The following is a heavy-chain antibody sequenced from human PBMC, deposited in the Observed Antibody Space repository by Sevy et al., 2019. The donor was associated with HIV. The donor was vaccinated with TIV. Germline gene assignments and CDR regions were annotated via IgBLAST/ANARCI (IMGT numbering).Heavy chain of an antibody. CDR2: IYTSGST. V-gene: IGHV4-4*07. CDR1: GGSISSYY. D-gene: IGHD3-10*01. CDR3: ARDIPGESAGSYSQFPYYYYGMDV. J-gene: IGHJ6*02. Sequence: SETLSLTCTVSGGSISSYYWSWIRQPAGKGLEWIGRIYTSGSTNYNPSLKSRVTMSVDTSKNQFSLKLSSVTAADTAVYYCARDIPGESAGSYSQFPYYYYGMDVWGQGTTFTVSS.